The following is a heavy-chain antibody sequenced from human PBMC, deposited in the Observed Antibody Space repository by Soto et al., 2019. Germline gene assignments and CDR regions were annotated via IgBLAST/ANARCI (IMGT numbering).Heavy chain of an antibody. D-gene: IGHD1-26*01. CDR1: GFTFSSYW. Sequence: GGSLRLSCAASGFTFSSYWMHWVRQAPGKGLEWVSAISGSGSSIYYADSVKGRFTISRDNSKNTLYLQMNSLRAEDTAVYYCAKDKWNYYGMDVWGQGTTVTVSS. J-gene: IGHJ6*02. V-gene: IGHV3-23*01. CDR3: AKDKWNYYGMDV. CDR2: ISGSGSSI.